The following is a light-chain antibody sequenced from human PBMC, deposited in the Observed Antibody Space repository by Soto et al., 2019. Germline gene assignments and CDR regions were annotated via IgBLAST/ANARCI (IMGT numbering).Light chain of an antibody. J-gene: IGKJ3*01. CDR1: ESIASSY. V-gene: IGKV3-20*01. CDR2: GTS. Sequence: EIVLTQSPATLSLSPGERATLSCRASESIASSYLAWYQQRPGQAPRLLIYGTSSRATGIPDRFSGSGSGTDFSLTISRLEPEDFAVYYCQQFGSSPGFTFGHGTKVDIK. CDR3: QQFGSSPGFT.